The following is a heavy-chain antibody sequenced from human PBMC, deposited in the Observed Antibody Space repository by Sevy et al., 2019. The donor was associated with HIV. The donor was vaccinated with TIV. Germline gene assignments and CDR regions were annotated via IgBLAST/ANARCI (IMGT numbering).Heavy chain of an antibody. CDR2: TYYRSKWWN. Sequence: SQTLSLTCAISGDGVSSRGTVWNWIRQSPSRGLEWLRRTYYRSKWWNNYALSVKSRISINPDTSKNQVSLHLNSVTPDDTAVYYCARDGGANWDGRPSGTVFDYWGQGTLVTVSS. CDR1: GDGVSSRGTV. J-gene: IGHJ4*02. CDR3: ARDGGANWDGRPSGTVFDY. D-gene: IGHD1-1*01. V-gene: IGHV6-1*01.